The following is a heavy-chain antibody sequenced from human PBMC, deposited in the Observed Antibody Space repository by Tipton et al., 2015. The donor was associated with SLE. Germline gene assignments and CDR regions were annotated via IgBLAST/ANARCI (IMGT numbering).Heavy chain of an antibody. J-gene: IGHJ4*02. CDR2: ISYDGSNK. CDR1: GFTFSSYA. D-gene: IGHD3-10*01. Sequence: SLRLSCAASGFTFSSYAMHWVRQAPGKGLEWVAVISYDGSNKYYADSVKGRFTISRDNSKNTLYLQMNSLRAEETAVYYCASSLLWFGAPSYFDYWGQGTLVTVSS. V-gene: IGHV3-30*04. CDR3: ASSLLWFGAPSYFDY.